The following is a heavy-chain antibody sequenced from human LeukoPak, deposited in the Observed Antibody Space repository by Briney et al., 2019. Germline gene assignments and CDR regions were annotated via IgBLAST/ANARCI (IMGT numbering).Heavy chain of an antibody. CDR2: INDSGST. CDR1: GGSISSYY. Sequence: SETLSLTCTDSGGSISSYYWSWIRQPPGKGLEWIGYINDSGSTNSNPSLKSRVTMSVDTSKNQFSLKLSSVTAADTAVYYCTRRGRNNWGEGNDYWGQGTLVTVSS. D-gene: IGHD1-1*01. V-gene: IGHV4-59*08. J-gene: IGHJ4*02. CDR3: TRRGRNNWGEGNDY.